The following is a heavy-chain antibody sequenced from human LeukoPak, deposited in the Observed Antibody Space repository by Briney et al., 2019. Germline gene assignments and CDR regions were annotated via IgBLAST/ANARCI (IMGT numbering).Heavy chain of an antibody. CDR2: IYHSGSA. CDR3: ARSPDDYGDYVRDY. Sequence: SGTLSLTCGLSGASISSSKWWSWVRQPPGKGLEWIGEIYHSGSANYNPSLESRVTISVDTSKNQFSLKLSSVTAADTAVYYCARSPDDYGDYVRDYWGQGTLVTVSS. V-gene: IGHV4-4*02. D-gene: IGHD4-17*01. J-gene: IGHJ4*02. CDR1: GASISSSKW.